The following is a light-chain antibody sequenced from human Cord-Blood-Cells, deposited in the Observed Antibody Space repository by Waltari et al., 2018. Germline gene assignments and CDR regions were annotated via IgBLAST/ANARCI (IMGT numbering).Light chain of an antibody. CDR2: EDN. CDR1: SGSIASNY. V-gene: IGLV6-57*03. J-gene: IGLJ2*01. CDR3: SSYTSSSTLV. Sequence: NFMLTLPHSVSESPGKTVTISCTRSSGSIASNYVQWYQQRPGSAPTTVIYEDNQRPSGVSNRFSGSKSGNTASLTISGLQAEDEADYYCSSYTSSSTLVFGGGTKLTVL.